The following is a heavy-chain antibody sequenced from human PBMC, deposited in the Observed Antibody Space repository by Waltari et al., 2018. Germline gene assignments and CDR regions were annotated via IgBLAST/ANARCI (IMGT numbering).Heavy chain of an antibody. CDR3: ARRSAFNI. V-gene: IGHV4-34*01. Sequence: QVQLQQWGAGLLKPSETLSLTCAVYGGSFSGYYWSWIRQPPGKGLEWIGEINHSGSTNYNPSLKSRVTISVDTSKNQFSLKLSSETAANTAVYYCARRSAFNIWGQGTMVTVSS. CDR1: GGSFSGYY. J-gene: IGHJ3*02. CDR2: INHSGST.